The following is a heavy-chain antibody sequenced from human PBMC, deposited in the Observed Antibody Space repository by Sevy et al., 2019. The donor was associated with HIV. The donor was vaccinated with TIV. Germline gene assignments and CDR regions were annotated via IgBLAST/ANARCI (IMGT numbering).Heavy chain of an antibody. Sequence: GGCLRLSCAASGFTFSIYAIHWVRQAPGKGLEWVAVISYDGSKKYYVDSVKGRFTISRDNSKNTLYLQMNSLRPEDTAVYNCARDLPSAVTNPFYYYGMDVWGQGTTVTVSS. CDR3: ARDLPSAVTNPFYYYGMDV. J-gene: IGHJ6*02. V-gene: IGHV3-30*04. D-gene: IGHD4-17*01. CDR2: ISYDGSKK. CDR1: GFTFSIYA.